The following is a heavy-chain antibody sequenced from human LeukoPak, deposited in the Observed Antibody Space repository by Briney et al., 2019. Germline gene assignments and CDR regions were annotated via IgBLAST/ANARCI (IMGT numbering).Heavy chain of an antibody. J-gene: IGHJ4*02. D-gene: IGHD6-13*01. CDR2: LPPDGSYQ. Sequence: GGSLRLSCAASGFTFSDYTMQWVRQAPGKGLEWVALLPPDGSYQYYADSLKGQFTISRDNFKNALYLQMNSLRLEDTAVYYCARGLHGRSWYGAHWGQGTLLSVSS. CDR1: GFTFSDYT. V-gene: IGHV3-30*04. CDR3: ARGLHGRSWYGAH.